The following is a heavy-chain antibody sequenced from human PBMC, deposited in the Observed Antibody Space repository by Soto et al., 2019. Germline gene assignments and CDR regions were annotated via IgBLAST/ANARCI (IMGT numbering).Heavy chain of an antibody. D-gene: IGHD1-26*01. J-gene: IGHJ4*02. CDR3: ARGGYDY. Sequence: QLQLQESGPGLVKPSETLSLTCTVSGGSISSSSYYWGWIRQPPGKGLECIGTIYYSGSTYYNPSIKCRATISVDPSKNQFSLRLRAVTAADTAVYYCARGGYDYWGQGTLVTVSS. CDR2: IYYSGST. CDR1: GGSISSSSYY. V-gene: IGHV4-39*01.